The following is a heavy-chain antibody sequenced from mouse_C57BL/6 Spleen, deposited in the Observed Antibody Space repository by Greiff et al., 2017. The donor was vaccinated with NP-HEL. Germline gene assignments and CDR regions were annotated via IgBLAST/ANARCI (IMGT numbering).Heavy chain of an antibody. Sequence: DVQLQESGGDLVKPGGSLKLSCAASGFTFSSYGMSWVRQTPDKRLEWVATISSGGSYTYYPDSVKGRFTISRDNAKNTLYLQMSSLKSEDTAMYYCARHPITTVVPTFAYWGQGTLVTVSA. CDR3: ARHPITTVVPTFAY. V-gene: IGHV5-6*01. J-gene: IGHJ3*01. CDR1: GFTFSSYG. CDR2: ISSGGSYT. D-gene: IGHD1-1*01.